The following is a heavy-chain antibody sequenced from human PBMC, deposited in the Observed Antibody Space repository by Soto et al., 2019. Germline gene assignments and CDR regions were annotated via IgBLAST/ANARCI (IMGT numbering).Heavy chain of an antibody. Sequence: LSLTCTVSGGSISSGGYYWSWIRQHPGKGLEWIGYIYYSGSTYYNPSLKSRVTISVDTSKNQFSLKLSSVTAADTAVYYCARRIMITFGGVIGEHAFDIWGQGTMVT. CDR1: GGSISSGGYY. V-gene: IGHV4-31*03. CDR3: ARRIMITFGGVIGEHAFDI. D-gene: IGHD3-16*02. J-gene: IGHJ3*02. CDR2: IYYSGST.